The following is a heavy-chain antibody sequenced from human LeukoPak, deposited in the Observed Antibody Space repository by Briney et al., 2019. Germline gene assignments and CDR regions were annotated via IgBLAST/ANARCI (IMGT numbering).Heavy chain of an antibody. CDR2: ISSSSNHI. Sequence: GGSLRPPWAPAGFTFSTYSMNWVRHAPGKGLEWVSSISSSSNHIYYADSVKGRFSISRDDAKNLLFLQMNGLRVEDTAVYYCARDMTTATTCYLEHWGQGTLVTVA. CDR3: ARDMTTATTCYLEH. J-gene: IGHJ1*01. D-gene: IGHD4-17*01. CDR1: GFTFSTYS. V-gene: IGHV3-21*06.